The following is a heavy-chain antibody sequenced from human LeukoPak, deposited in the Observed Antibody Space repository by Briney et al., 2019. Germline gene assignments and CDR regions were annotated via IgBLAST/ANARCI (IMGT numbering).Heavy chain of an antibody. CDR3: ARDRGWHQGYYYGMDV. CDR1: GGSISSYY. Sequence: SETLSLTCTVSGGSISSYYWSWIRQPPGKGLEWIGYIYYSGSTNYNPSLKSRVTISVDTSKNQFSLKLSSVTAADTAVYYCARDRGWHQGYYYGMDVWGKGTTVTVSS. D-gene: IGHD3-10*01. J-gene: IGHJ6*04. CDR2: IYYSGST. V-gene: IGHV4-59*01.